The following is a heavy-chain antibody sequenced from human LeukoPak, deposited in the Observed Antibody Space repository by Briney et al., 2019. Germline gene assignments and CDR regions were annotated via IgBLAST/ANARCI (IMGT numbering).Heavy chain of an antibody. CDR3: VSTPYYYDSSGLN. Sequence: ETLSLTCTVSGGSISSYYWSWIRQPAGKGLEWIGRIYTSGSTNYNPSLKSRVTMSVDTSKNQFSLKLSSVTAADTAVYYCVSTPYYYDSSGLNWGQGTLVTVSS. V-gene: IGHV4-4*07. D-gene: IGHD3-22*01. CDR1: GGSISSYY. J-gene: IGHJ4*02. CDR2: IYTSGST.